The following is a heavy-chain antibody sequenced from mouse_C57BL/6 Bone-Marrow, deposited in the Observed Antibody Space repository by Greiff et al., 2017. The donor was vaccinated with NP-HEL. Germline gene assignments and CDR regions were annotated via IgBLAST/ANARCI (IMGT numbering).Heavy chain of an antibody. Sequence: QVQLQQSGAELVRPGASVTLSCKASGYTFTDYEMHWVKQTPVHGLEWIGAIDPETGGTAYNQKFKGKAILTADKSSSTAYMELRSLTSEDSAVYYCTRWGTYGNGVAYWGQGTLVTVSA. D-gene: IGHD2-10*02. CDR2: IDPETGGT. J-gene: IGHJ3*01. CDR1: GYTFTDYE. V-gene: IGHV1-15*01. CDR3: TRWGTYGNGVAY.